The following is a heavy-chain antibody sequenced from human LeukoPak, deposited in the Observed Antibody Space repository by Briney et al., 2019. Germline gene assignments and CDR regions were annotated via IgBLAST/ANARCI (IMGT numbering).Heavy chain of an antibody. CDR3: AHTRSGSYYGGTFDY. J-gene: IGHJ4*02. Sequence: SGPTLVKPTQTLTLTCTLSGFSLSTSGVGVGWIRQPPGKALEWLALIYWDDDKRYSPSLKSRLTITKDTSKNQVVLTMTNMDPVDTATYYCAHTRSGSYYGGTFDYWGQGTLVTVSS. V-gene: IGHV2-5*02. D-gene: IGHD1-26*01. CDR2: IYWDDDK. CDR1: GFSLSTSGVG.